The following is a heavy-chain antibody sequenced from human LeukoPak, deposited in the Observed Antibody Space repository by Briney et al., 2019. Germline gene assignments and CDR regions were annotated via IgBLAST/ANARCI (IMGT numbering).Heavy chain of an antibody. CDR3: AGYDYGDYGGAFDI. Sequence: SETLSLTCTGSGGSITSSSYSWGWIRQPPGKGLEWIGSMYYSGSTYYNPSLNSRVTISVDTSKNQLPLKLSSVTAADTAVYYCAGYDYGDYGGAFDIWGQGTMVTVSS. V-gene: IGHV4-39*06. CDR1: GGSITSSSYS. J-gene: IGHJ3*02. CDR2: MYYSGST. D-gene: IGHD4-17*01.